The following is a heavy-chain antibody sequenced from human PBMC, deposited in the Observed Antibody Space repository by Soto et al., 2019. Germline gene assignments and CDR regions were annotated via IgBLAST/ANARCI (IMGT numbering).Heavy chain of an antibody. CDR1: GGSISSSSYY. D-gene: IGHD6-13*01. J-gene: IGHJ5*02. V-gene: IGHV4-39*01. CDR2: IYYSGST. Sequence: SETLSLTCTVSGGSISSSSYYWGWIRQPPGKGLEWIGSIYYSGSTYYNPSLKSRVTISVDTSKNQFSLKLSSVTAADTAVYYCASSRLNWFDPWGQGTLVTVSS. CDR3: ASSRLNWFDP.